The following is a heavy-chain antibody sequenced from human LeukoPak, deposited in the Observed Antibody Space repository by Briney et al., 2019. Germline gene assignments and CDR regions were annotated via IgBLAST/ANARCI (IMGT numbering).Heavy chain of an antibody. CDR2: IYSGGST. CDR3: ARIGCSSTSCPDYFDY. Sequence: GGSLRLSCAASGFTVGSNYMSWVRQAPGKGLEGVSVIYSGGSTYYADSVKGRFTISRDNSKNTLYLQMNSLRAEATAVYYCARIGCSSTSCPDYFDYWGQGTLVTVSS. D-gene: IGHD2-2*01. V-gene: IGHV3-53*01. CDR1: GFTVGSNY. J-gene: IGHJ4*02.